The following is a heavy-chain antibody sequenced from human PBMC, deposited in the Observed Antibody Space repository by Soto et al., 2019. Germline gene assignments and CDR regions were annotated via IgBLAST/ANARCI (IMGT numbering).Heavy chain of an antibody. CDR2: IIPILGIA. Sequence: ASVKVSCKASGGTFSSYTISWVRQAPGQGLEWMGRIIPILGIANYAQKFQGRVTITADKSTSTAYMELSSLRSEDTAVYYFSSGSRSGHCSSTSCSDYYYMDVWGKGTTVTVS. D-gene: IGHD2-2*01. J-gene: IGHJ6*03. CDR3: SSGSRSGHCSSTSCSDYYYMDV. CDR1: GGTFSSYT. V-gene: IGHV1-69*02.